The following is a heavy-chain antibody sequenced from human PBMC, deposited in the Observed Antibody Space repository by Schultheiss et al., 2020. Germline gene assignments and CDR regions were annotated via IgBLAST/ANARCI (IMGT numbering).Heavy chain of an antibody. V-gene: IGHV3-53*01. D-gene: IGHD5-24*01. CDR2: IYSGGST. Sequence: GESLKISCAASGFTVSSNYMSWVRQAPGKGLEWVSVIYSGGSTYYADSVKGRFTISRDNAKNSLYLQMNSLRAEDTAVYYCARVKMATMSLDYWGQGTLVTVSS. J-gene: IGHJ4*02. CDR1: GFTVSSNY. CDR3: ARVKMATMSLDY.